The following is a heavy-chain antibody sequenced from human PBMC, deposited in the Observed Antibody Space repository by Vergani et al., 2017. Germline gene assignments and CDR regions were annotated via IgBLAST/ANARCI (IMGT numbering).Heavy chain of an antibody. J-gene: IGHJ4*02. CDR3: AKWDAYYYGSGSYYKRSLKRYYFDD. V-gene: IGHV3-23*01. D-gene: IGHD3-10*01. Sequence: EVQLLESGGGLVQPGGSLRLSCAASGFTFSSYAMSWVRQAPGKGLEWVSAISGRGGSTYYAESVKGRFTISRDKSKNTLYLQMNSLRAEDTAVCYCAKWDAYYYGSGSYYKRSLKRYYFDDWGQGTLVTVSS. CDR1: GFTFSSYA. CDR2: ISGRGGST.